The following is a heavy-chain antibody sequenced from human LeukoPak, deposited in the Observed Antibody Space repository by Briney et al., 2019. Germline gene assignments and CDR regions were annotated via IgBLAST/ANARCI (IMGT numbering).Heavy chain of an antibody. J-gene: IGHJ4*02. V-gene: IGHV3-7*01. CDR1: GLTFRYYW. CDR3: ARDTGDNFDY. D-gene: IGHD2-21*02. CDR2: IKQDASEK. Sequence: GRSLRLSCAPSGLTFRYYWMAWVRHPPGKGLEWGANIKQDASEKYYVDSVRGRFTITRDNAKNSVYLQMNSLKAEDTALYYCARDTGDNFDYGGGGTLVTVFS.